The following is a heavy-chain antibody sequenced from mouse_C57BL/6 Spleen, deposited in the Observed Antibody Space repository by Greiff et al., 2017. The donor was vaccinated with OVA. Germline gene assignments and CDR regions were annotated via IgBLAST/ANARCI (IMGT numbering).Heavy chain of an antibody. CDR3: ARSYDYDGLYAMDY. J-gene: IGHJ4*01. CDR1: GYTFTSYW. CDR2: IDPNSGGT. Sequence: VQLVESGAELVKPGASVKLSCKASGYTFTSYWMHWVKQRPGRGLEWIGRIDPNSGGTKYNEKFKSKATLTVDKPSSTAYMQLSSLTSEDSAVYYCARSYDYDGLYAMDYWGQGTSVTVSS. D-gene: IGHD2-4*01. V-gene: IGHV1-72*01.